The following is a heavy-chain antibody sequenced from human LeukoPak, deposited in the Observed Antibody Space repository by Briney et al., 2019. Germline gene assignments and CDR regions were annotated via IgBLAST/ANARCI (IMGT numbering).Heavy chain of an antibody. CDR3: ATNCGGDCYSTAGFDY. Sequence: SSETLSLTCAVYGGSFSGYYWSWIRQPPGKGLEWIGEINHSGSTNYNPSLKSRVTISVDTSENQFSLKLSSVTAADTAVYYCATNCGGDCYSTAGFDYWGQGTLVTVSS. D-gene: IGHD2-21*02. CDR1: GGSFSGYY. CDR2: INHSGST. V-gene: IGHV4-34*01. J-gene: IGHJ4*02.